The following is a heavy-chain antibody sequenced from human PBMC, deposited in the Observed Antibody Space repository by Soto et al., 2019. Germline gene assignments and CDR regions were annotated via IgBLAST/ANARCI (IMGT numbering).Heavy chain of an antibody. V-gene: IGHV3-48*02. J-gene: IGHJ6*02. CDR1: GFTFSSYS. Sequence: EVQLLESGGGLVQPGGSLRLSCAASGFTFSSYSMNWVRQAPGKGLEWVSYISSSSSTIYYADSVKGRFTISRDNAKNPLYLQVNSLRDEDTAVYYCARERQLVGFYYYYGMDVWGQGTTVTVSS. CDR3: ARERQLVGFYYYYGMDV. D-gene: IGHD6-6*01. CDR2: ISSSSSTI.